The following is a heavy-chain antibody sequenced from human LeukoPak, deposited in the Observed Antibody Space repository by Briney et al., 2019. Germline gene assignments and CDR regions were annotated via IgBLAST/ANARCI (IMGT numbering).Heavy chain of an antibody. CDR1: GRSFSGYY. D-gene: IGHD2-2*01. CDR3: ASLWPYQLSAFDI. V-gene: IGHV4-34*01. J-gene: IGHJ3*02. CDR2: INHSGST. Sequence: PSETLSLTCAVYGRSFSGYYWSWIRQPPGKGLEWIGEINHSGSTNYDPSLKSRVTISVDTSKNQFSLKLSSVTAADTAVYYCASLWPYQLSAFDIWGQGTKVTVSS.